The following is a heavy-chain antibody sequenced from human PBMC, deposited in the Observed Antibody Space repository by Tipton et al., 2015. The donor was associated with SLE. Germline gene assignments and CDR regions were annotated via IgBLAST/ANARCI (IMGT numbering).Heavy chain of an antibody. V-gene: IGHV3-48*03. CDR2: ISSSGSTI. CDR1: GFTFSSYE. CDR3: ARVLAGTVFDY. D-gene: IGHD6-19*01. Sequence: SLRLSCAASGFTFSSYEMNWVRQAPGKGLEWVSYISSSGSTIYYADSVKGRFTISRDNAKNSLYLQMNSLRAEDTAVYYCARVLAGTVFDYWGQGTLVTVSS. J-gene: IGHJ4*02.